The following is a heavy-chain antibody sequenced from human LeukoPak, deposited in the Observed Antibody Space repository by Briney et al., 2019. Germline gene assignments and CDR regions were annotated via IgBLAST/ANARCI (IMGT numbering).Heavy chain of an antibody. Sequence: GGSLTLSCAVSGITHSNYGMSWVRQAPGKGLEWVAGLSDSGGRTKYAGSVNGRFTISRVNPKKKLYLQMNSLRAGDTAVYFCAKRGVVIRVILVGFHKEAYYFDSWGQGALVTVSS. J-gene: IGHJ4*02. D-gene: IGHD2-8*02. CDR3: AKRGVVIRVILVGFHKEAYYFDS. CDR2: LSDSGGRT. V-gene: IGHV3-23*01. CDR1: GITHSNYG.